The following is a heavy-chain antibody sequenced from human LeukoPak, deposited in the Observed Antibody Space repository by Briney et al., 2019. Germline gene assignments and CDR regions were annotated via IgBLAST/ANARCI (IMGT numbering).Heavy chain of an antibody. CDR2: IYYTGSA. D-gene: IGHD1-26*01. V-gene: IGHV4-39*01. CDR3: ARPETTGTYYY. CDR1: GGSISSSSYY. J-gene: IGHJ4*02. Sequence: PSETLSLTCTVSGGSISSSSYYWGWIRQPPGKGLEWIGSIYYTGSAYYNPPLKSRVIISVDTSKNQFSLKLTSVTAADTAVYYCARPETTGTYYYWGQGTLVTVSS.